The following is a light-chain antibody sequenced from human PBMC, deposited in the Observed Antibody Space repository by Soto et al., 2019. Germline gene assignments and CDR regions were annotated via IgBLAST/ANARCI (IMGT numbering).Light chain of an antibody. J-gene: IGLJ3*02. CDR3: AAWDDTLHAL. Sequence: QSVLTQPPSASGTPGQRVTISCSGSSSNVGGNTVNWYQQLPGTAPKLLIYNNNQRPSGVPDGFSGSKSGTSASLAISGLQSEDEADYYCAAWDDTLHALFGGGTKLTVL. CDR2: NNN. CDR1: SSNVGGNT. V-gene: IGLV1-44*01.